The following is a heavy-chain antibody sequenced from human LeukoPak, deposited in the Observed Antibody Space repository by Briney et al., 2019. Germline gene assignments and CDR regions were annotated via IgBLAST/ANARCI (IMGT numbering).Heavy chain of an antibody. Sequence: ASVKVSCKAPGYTFTRYHMHWVRQAPGQGLEWMGWINPNRGGTDYAQKFQGRVTMTSDTSINTAYMELTSLRSDDTVVFYCARGDSSGYYYWGQGTLVIVSS. CDR3: ARGDSSGYYY. V-gene: IGHV1-2*02. J-gene: IGHJ4*02. CDR2: INPNRGGT. CDR1: GYTFTRYH. D-gene: IGHD3-22*01.